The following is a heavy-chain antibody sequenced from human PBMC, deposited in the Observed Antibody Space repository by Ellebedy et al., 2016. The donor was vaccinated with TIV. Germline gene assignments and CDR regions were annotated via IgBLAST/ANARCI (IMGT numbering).Heavy chain of an antibody. CDR2: MNPNSDNS. V-gene: IGHV1-8*01. CDR3: ATITGTTGYGMDV. J-gene: IGHJ6*02. CDR1: GYTFTSYD. D-gene: IGHD1-7*01. Sequence: AASVKVSCKASGYTFTSYDLNWVRQATGQGLEWMGWMNPNSDNSDYAPKFEGRLTMTRDTSISTAYMELSSLRSEDTAVYYCATITGTTGYGMDVWGQGTTVTVSS.